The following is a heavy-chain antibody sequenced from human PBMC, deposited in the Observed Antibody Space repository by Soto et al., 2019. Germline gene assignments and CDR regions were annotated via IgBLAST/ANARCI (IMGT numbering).Heavy chain of an antibody. CDR3: ARDDSSGYRQYYYYGMDV. D-gene: IGHD3-22*01. CDR2: IIPIFGTA. Sequence: SVKVSCKASGGTFSSYAISWVRQAPGQGLEWMGGIIPIFGTANYAQKFQGRVTITADESTSTAYMELSSLRSEDTAVYYCARDDSSGYRQYYYYGMDVWGQGTTVTVSS. V-gene: IGHV1-69*13. J-gene: IGHJ6*02. CDR1: GGTFSSYA.